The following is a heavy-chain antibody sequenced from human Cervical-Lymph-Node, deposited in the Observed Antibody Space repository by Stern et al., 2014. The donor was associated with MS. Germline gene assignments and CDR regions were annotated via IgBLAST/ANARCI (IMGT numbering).Heavy chain of an antibody. CDR2: RNTGNVTP. V-gene: IGHV1-3*04. D-gene: IGHD2/OR15-2a*01. CDR1: GYTFTKYA. J-gene: IGHJ6*02. CDR3: ARDGDTSFSHYSFGMDV. Sequence: QVHLVQSGAEVKKPGASEKVSCKTSGYTFTKYAMHWESQDPGQGLEGKGRRNTGNVTPLYSHKFKGRVPITRYKSASTVYMELTRLTSEDTGYYSCARDGDTSFSHYSFGMDVWGQGTTVTVAS.